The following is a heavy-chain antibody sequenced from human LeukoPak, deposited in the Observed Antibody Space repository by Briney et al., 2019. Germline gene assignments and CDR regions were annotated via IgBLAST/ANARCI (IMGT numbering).Heavy chain of an antibody. CDR3: ARLSYYYDSSGYYRTTFDY. CDR1: GGSISSSSYY. J-gene: IGHJ4*02. CDR2: TYYSGST. V-gene: IGHV4-39*01. Sequence: PSETLSLTCTVSGGSISSSSYYWGWIRQPPGKGLEWIGSTYYSGSTYYNPSLKSLVTISVDTSKNQFSLKLSSVTAADTAVYYCARLSYYYDSSGYYRTTFDYWGQGTLVTVSS. D-gene: IGHD3-22*01.